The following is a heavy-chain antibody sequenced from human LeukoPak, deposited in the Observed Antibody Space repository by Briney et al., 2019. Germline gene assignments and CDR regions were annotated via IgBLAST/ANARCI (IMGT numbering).Heavy chain of an antibody. D-gene: IGHD4-17*01. Sequence: PSETLSLTCAVYGGSFSGYYWSWIRQPPGKGLEWIGEIDHSGSTNYNPSLKSRVTISVDTSKNQFSLKLSSVTAADTAVYYCARGHDYGDPPPLDHWGQGTLVTVSS. J-gene: IGHJ4*02. CDR1: GGSFSGYY. V-gene: IGHV4-34*01. CDR3: ARGHDYGDPPPLDH. CDR2: IDHSGST.